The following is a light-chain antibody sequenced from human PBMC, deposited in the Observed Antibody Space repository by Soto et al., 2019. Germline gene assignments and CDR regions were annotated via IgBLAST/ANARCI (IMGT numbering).Light chain of an antibody. Sequence: QPVLTQSPSTSASLGASVKLTCTLSSGHSSYAIAWHQQQREKGPRVLMKPSSDGSHSKGDGIPDRFSGSSSGAERYLTISSLQSEDEADYYCQTWDTGARVVFGGGTKLTVL. V-gene: IGLV4-69*01. J-gene: IGLJ2*01. CDR1: SGHSSYA. CDR3: QTWDTGARVV. CDR2: PSSDGSH.